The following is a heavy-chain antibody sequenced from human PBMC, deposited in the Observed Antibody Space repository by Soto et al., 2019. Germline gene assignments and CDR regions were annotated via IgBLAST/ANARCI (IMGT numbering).Heavy chain of an antibody. J-gene: IGHJ4*02. CDR1: GFTFDDYA. CDR3: EKDSAIRFLEWLFAAFDY. V-gene: IGHV3-9*01. CDR2: ISWNSGSI. Sequence: EVQLVESGGGLVQPGRSLRLSCAASGFTFDDYAMHWVRQAPGKGLEWVSGISWNSGSIGYADSVKGRFTISRDNAKNSLYLQMNSLRAEDTALYYCEKDSAIRFLEWLFAAFDYWGQGTLVTVSS. D-gene: IGHD3-3*01.